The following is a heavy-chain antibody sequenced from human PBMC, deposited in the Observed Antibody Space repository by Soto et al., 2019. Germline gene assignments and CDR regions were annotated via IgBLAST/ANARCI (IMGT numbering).Heavy chain of an antibody. V-gene: IGHV1-69*13. Sequence: SVKVSCKASGGTFSSYAISWVRQAPGQGLEWMGGIIPIFGTANYAQKFQGRVTITADESTSTAYMELSSLRSEDTAVYYCARGSTQLLSRYYFDYWGPGTLVTVSS. CDR2: IIPIFGTA. J-gene: IGHJ4*02. D-gene: IGHD2-2*01. CDR1: GGTFSSYA. CDR3: ARGSTQLLSRYYFDY.